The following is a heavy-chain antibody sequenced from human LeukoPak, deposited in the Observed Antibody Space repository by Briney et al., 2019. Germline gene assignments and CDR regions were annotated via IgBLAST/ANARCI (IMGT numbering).Heavy chain of an antibody. Sequence: GEYLKISCKGSGYSFTSYWIGWVRQMPGKGLEWMGIIYPGDSDTRYSPSFQGQVTISADKSNSTAYLQWSSLKASDTAMYYCARLTRITMVRGVIKAVRDWFDPWGQGTLVTVSS. J-gene: IGHJ5*02. D-gene: IGHD3-10*01. V-gene: IGHV5-51*01. CDR3: ARLTRITMVRGVIKAVRDWFDP. CDR1: GYSFTSYW. CDR2: IYPGDSDT.